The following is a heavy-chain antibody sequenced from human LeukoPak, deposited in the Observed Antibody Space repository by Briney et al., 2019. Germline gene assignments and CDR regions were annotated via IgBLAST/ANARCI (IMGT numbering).Heavy chain of an antibody. J-gene: IGHJ4*02. CDR1: GFSFSSYW. CDR3: ASLLGCTTTSCNQDRDY. V-gene: IGHV3-74*01. Sequence: GGSLRLSCAASGFSFSSYWMHWVRQAPGKGLVWVSVINADGSSSTYGDSVKGRFTISRDNAKNTLYLQMDSLRAEDTAVYYCASLLGCTTTSCNQDRDYWGQGTLVTVSS. CDR2: INADGSSS. D-gene: IGHD2-2*01.